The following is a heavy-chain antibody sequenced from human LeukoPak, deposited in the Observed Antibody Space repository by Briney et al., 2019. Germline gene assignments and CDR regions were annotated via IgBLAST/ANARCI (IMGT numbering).Heavy chain of an antibody. V-gene: IGHV3-23*01. CDR2: ISGSGGST. Sequence: GGSLRLSCVASGFTFSTYGMSWVRQAPGKGLEWVSAISGSGGSTYYADSVKGRFTISRDNSKNTLYLQMNSLRAEDTAVYYCAKDGGEYYDILTGYYPRLYYMDVWGKGTTVTVSS. J-gene: IGHJ6*03. D-gene: IGHD3-9*01. CDR1: GFTFSTYG. CDR3: AKDGGEYYDILTGYYPRLYYMDV.